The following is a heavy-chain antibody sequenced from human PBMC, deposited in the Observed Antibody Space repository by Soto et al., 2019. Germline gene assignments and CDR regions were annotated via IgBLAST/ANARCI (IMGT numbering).Heavy chain of an antibody. D-gene: IGHD4-17*01. V-gene: IGHV4-34*01. J-gene: IGHJ4*02. CDR2: INHSGST. Sequence: QVQLQQWGAGLLKPSETLSLTCAVYGGSFSGYYWSWIRQPPGKGREWIGEINHSGSTNYNPSLKSRVTISVDTSKNQFSLKLSSVTAADTAVYYCARSATVTTRPYYFDYWGQGTLVTVSS. CDR3: ARSATVTTRPYYFDY. CDR1: GGSFSGYY.